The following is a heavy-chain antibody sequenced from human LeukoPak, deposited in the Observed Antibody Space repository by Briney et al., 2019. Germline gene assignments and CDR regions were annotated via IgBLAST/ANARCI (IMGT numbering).Heavy chain of an antibody. D-gene: IGHD6-19*01. CDR3: AKVAAYSSGWYDS. J-gene: IGHJ5*01. Sequence: PGRSLRLSCAASGFTFDDYAMHWVRQVPGKGLDWVAGISWNSGIIVYADSVKDRFTISRDSAKNSLYLQMNSLRPEDTALYYCAKVAAYSSGWYDSWGQGTLVTVSS. CDR1: GFTFDDYA. V-gene: IGHV3-9*01. CDR2: ISWNSGII.